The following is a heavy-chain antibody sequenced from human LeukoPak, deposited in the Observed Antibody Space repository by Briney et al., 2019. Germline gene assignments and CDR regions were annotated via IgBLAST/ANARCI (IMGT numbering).Heavy chain of an antibody. V-gene: IGHV4-38-2*02. CDR1: GYSISSGYY. Sequence: SETLSLTCTVSGYSISSGYYWGWIRQPPGKGLEWIGEIDDSGSPNYNPSLKSRVTISIDTSKNQFSLKLSSVTAADTAVYYCARVYGSGSYSNNWFDPWGQGTLVTVSS. J-gene: IGHJ5*02. CDR3: ARVYGSGSYSNNWFDP. CDR2: IDDSGSP. D-gene: IGHD3-10*01.